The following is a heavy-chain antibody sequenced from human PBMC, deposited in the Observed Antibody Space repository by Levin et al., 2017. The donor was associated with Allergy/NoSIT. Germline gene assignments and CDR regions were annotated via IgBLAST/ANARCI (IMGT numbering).Heavy chain of an antibody. D-gene: IGHD3-22*01. CDR1: GFTFSDSY. CDR3: VRDAQYYDNSGSGDY. Sequence: GGSLRLSCAASGFTFSDSYMSWIRQAPGKGLEWVSYISGDGGTKHYADPVKGRFTISRDNPKNPLYLQMASLRAEDTAVYYCVRDAQYYDNSGSGDYWGQGTLVSVSS. CDR2: ISGDGGTK. J-gene: IGHJ4*02. V-gene: IGHV3-11*01.